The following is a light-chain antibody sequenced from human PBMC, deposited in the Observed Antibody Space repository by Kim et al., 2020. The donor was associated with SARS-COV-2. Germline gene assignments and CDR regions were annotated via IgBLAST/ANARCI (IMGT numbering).Light chain of an antibody. CDR1: PSVSSSY. J-gene: IGKJ2*01. CDR2: GAS. V-gene: IGKV3-20*01. CDR3: QQYSRSPPYT. Sequence: PGDRASLSCRASPSVSSSYLAGYKRRPGQAPRLLIYGASSRATGIPDRFSGSGSGTDFTLTISRLGREDFAVYYCQQYSRSPPYTFGQGTKLEI.